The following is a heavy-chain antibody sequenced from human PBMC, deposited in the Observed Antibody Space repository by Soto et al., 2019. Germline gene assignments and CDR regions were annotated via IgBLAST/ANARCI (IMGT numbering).Heavy chain of an antibody. V-gene: IGHV4-59*08. CDR1: GGSISSYY. Sequence: LSLTCTVSGGSISSYYWSWIRQPPGKGLEWIGCIYYSGSTNYNPSLKSRVTISVDTSKNQFSLKLSSVTAADTAVYYCARREGSATMVRGVGAQYYYYMDVWGKGTTVTVYS. CDR3: ARREGSATMVRGVGAQYYYYMDV. D-gene: IGHD3-10*01. J-gene: IGHJ6*03. CDR2: IYYSGST.